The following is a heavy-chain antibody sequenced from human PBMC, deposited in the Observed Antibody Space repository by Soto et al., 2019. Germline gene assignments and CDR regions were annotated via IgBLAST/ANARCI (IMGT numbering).Heavy chain of an antibody. D-gene: IGHD1-26*01. CDR1: GGNFNSHA. CDR2: IVPFFKGT. CDR3: AREPIYGARAFDI. Sequence: QVQLVQSGAEVKKPGSSVKVSCKASGGNFNSHAISWVRQAPGQGLEWMGGIVPFFKGTKYAEKFQGRVTITADESTSTAYMDLSSLRSEDTAVYYCAREPIYGARAFDIWGQGTMVTVSS. J-gene: IGHJ3*02. V-gene: IGHV1-69*01.